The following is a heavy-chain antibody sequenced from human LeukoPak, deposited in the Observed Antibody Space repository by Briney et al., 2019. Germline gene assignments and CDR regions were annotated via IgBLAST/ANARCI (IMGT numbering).Heavy chain of an antibody. CDR3: ARDQEGFDY. CDR2: IYPRDGST. V-gene: IGHV1-46*01. J-gene: IGHJ4*02. Sequence: ASVKVSCKASGYTFTSNYIHWVRQAPGQGLEWMGMIYPRDGSTSYAQKFQGRVTVTRDTSTSTVHMELSGRRSEDTAVYYCARDQEGFDYWGQGTLVTVSS. CDR1: GYTFTSNY.